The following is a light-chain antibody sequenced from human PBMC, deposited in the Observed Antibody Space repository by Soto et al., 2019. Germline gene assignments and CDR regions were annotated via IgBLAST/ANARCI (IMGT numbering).Light chain of an antibody. Sequence: ETVLTRSPGTLSLSPGERATLSCRASQTVSISYLAWYQQRPGQAPRLLIYGASSRATGIPDRFSGSGSGTEFTLTISRLEPEDFAVYYCQQYGSSSWTFGQGTKVDIK. CDR2: GAS. CDR1: QTVSISY. J-gene: IGKJ1*01. V-gene: IGKV3-20*01. CDR3: QQYGSSSWT.